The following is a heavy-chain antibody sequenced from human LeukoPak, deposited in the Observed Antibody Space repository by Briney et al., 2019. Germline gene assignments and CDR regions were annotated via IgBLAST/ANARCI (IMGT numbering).Heavy chain of an antibody. CDR1: GFTFSSYG. D-gene: IGHD3-10*01. V-gene: IGHV3-30*18. CDR3: AKGTGTMVRGVIHYYFDY. CDR2: ISYDGSNK. Sequence: GGSLRLSCAASGFTFSSYGMHWVRQAPGKGLEWVAVISYDGSNKYYADSVKGRFTISRDNSKNTLYLQMNSLRAEDTAVYYCAKGTGTMVRGVIHYYFDYWGQGTLVTVSS. J-gene: IGHJ4*02.